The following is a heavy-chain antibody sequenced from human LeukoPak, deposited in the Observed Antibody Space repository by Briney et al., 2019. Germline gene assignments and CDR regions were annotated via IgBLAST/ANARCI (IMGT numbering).Heavy chain of an antibody. V-gene: IGHV1-8*01. CDR3: ARVAYYYDSSGYYSHFDY. D-gene: IGHD3-22*01. CDR1: GYTFTSYD. Sequence: DSVKASCKASGYTFTSYDINWVRQATGQGLEWMGWMNPNRGNTGYAQKFQGRVTMTRNASISTAYMELSSLRSEDTAVYYCARVAYYYDSSGYYSHFDYWGQGTLVTVSS. J-gene: IGHJ4*02. CDR2: MNPNRGNT.